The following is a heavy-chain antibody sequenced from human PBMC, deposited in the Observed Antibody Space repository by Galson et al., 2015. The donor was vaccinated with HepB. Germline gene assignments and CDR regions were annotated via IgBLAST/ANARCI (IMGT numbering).Heavy chain of an antibody. CDR2: IYTSGST. Sequence: LSLTCTVSGGSISSGSYYWSWIRQPAGKGLEWIGRIYTSGSTNYNPSLKSRVTISVDTSKNQFSLKLSSVTAADTAVYYCARDRGGYCSGGSCYGHYYYYYGMDVWGQGTTVTVSS. CDR3: ARDRGGYCSGGSCYGHYYYYYGMDV. CDR1: GGSISSGSYY. J-gene: IGHJ6*02. V-gene: IGHV4-61*02. D-gene: IGHD2-15*01.